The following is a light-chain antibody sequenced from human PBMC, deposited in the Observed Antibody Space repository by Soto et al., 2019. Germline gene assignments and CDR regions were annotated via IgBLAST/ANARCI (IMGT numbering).Light chain of an antibody. CDR1: QSVSSSY. V-gene: IGKV3-20*01. J-gene: IGKJ4*01. CDR3: QQYGRSPLT. CDR2: GAS. Sequence: VSTQSPVTLSLSPRAVATLSCSASQSVSSSYLAWYQQKPGQAPRLLIYGASTRATGIPARFSGSGSGTDFTLTISRLEPADFAVYYCQQYGRSPLTCGGGTKVDIK.